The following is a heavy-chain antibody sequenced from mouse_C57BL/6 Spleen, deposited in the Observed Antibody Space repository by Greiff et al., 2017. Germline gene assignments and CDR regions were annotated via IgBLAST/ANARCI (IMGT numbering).Heavy chain of an antibody. CDR2: INPNNGGT. V-gene: IGHV1-26*01. J-gene: IGHJ3*01. CDR3: ANHDGNYAY. Sequence: VQLQQSGPELVKPGASVKISCKASGYTFTDYYMNWVKQSHGTSLEWIGDINPNNGGTRYNQKFKGKATLTVDKSSSTAYMELRSLTSEVSAGYYWANHDGNYAYWGQGTLVTVSA. CDR1: GYTFTDYY. D-gene: IGHD2-3*01.